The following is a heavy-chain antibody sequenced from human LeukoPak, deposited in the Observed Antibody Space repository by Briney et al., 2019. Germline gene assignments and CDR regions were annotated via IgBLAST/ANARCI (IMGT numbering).Heavy chain of an antibody. CDR2: ISSSGSTI. V-gene: IGHV3-48*03. CDR1: GFTFSSYE. J-gene: IGHJ4*02. Sequence: GGSLRLSCAASGFTFSSYEMTWVRQAPGKGLEWVSYISSSGSTIYYADSVKGRFTISRDNAKNSLYLQMNSLRAEDTALYYCAKDYGDYVVGVDYWGQGTLVTVSS. CDR3: AKDYGDYVVGVDY. D-gene: IGHD4-17*01.